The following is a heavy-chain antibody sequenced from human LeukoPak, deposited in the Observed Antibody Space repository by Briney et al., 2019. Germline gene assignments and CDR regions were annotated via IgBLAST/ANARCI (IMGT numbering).Heavy chain of an antibody. D-gene: IGHD3-22*01. CDR3: ARGRYYYDSSGPYFDY. V-gene: IGHV4-39*01. CDR2: IYYSGST. Sequence: SETLSLTCTVSGGSISSSSYYWGWIRQPPGKGLEWIGSIYYSGSTYYNPSLKSRVTISVDTSKNQFSLKLSSVTAADTAVYYCARGRYYYDSSGPYFDYWGQGTLVTVSS. J-gene: IGHJ4*02. CDR1: GGSISSSSYY.